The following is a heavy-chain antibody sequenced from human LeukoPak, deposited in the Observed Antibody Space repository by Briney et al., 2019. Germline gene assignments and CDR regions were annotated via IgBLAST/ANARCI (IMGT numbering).Heavy chain of an antibody. Sequence: ASVKVSCKASGYTFTSYYMHWVRQAPGKGLEWMGWMNPNSGGTNYEQKFRGRVTMTRDTSISTAYMELRRLRSDDTAMYYCARWGSPNVEAFDVWGQGTMITVSS. CDR3: ARWGSPNVEAFDV. CDR2: MNPNSGGT. D-gene: IGHD3-16*01. CDR1: GYTFTSYY. J-gene: IGHJ3*01. V-gene: IGHV1-2*02.